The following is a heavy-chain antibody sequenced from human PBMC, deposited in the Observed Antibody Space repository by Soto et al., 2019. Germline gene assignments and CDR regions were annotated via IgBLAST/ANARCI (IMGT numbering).Heavy chain of an antibody. Sequence: SETLSLTCTVSGGSVSSGSYYWSWIRQPPGKGLEWIGYTYYSGSTNYNPSLKSRVTISVDTSKNQFSLKLSSVTAADTAVYYCARELSGGNAIDYWGQGTLVTVSS. CDR2: TYYSGST. CDR3: ARELSGGNAIDY. V-gene: IGHV4-61*01. J-gene: IGHJ4*02. D-gene: IGHD2-15*01. CDR1: GGSVSSGSYY.